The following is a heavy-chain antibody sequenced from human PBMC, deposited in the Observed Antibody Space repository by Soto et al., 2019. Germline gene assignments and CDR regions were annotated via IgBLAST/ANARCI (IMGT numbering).Heavy chain of an antibody. V-gene: IGHV4-31*03. CDR2: IYYSGST. D-gene: IGHD3-16*02. CDR3: ASSGYDYVWGSYRPRIDY. J-gene: IGHJ4*02. CDR1: GGSISSGGYY. Sequence: QVQLQESGPGLVKPSQTLSLTCTVSGGSISSGGYYWSWIRQHPGKGLEWIGYIYYSGSTYYNPSLKSRVTISVDTSKNQFSLKLSSVTAADTAVYYCASSGYDYVWGSYRPRIDYWGQGTLVTVSS.